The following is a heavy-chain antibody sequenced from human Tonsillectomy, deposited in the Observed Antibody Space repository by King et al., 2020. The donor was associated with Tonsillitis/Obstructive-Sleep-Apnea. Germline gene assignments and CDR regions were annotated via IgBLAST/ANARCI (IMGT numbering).Heavy chain of an antibody. Sequence: VQLVESGGGLVQPGGSLRLSCAASGFTFSNYALSWVRQAPGKGLEWVSVISGSGGSTYYADSVKGRFTISRDNSKNTLYLQMNSLRAADTALYYCAKSLEGGGYLFDYWGQGTLVTVSS. CDR3: AKSLEGGGYLFDY. D-gene: IGHD3-22*01. CDR1: GFTFSNYA. V-gene: IGHV3-23*04. CDR2: ISGSGGST. J-gene: IGHJ4*02.